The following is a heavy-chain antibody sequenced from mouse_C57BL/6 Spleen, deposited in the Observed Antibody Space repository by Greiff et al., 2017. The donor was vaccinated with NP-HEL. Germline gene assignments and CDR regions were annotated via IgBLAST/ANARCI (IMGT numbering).Heavy chain of an antibody. Sequence: LQQSGPELVKPGASVKISCKASGYSFTDYNMNWVKQSNGKSLEWIGVINPNYGTTSYNQKFKGKATLTVDQSSSTAYMQLNSLTSEDSAVYYCARNYYGSSYYAMDYWGQGTSVTVSS. CDR3: ARNYYGSSYYAMDY. V-gene: IGHV1-39*01. J-gene: IGHJ4*01. D-gene: IGHD1-1*01. CDR2: INPNYGTT. CDR1: GYSFTDYN.